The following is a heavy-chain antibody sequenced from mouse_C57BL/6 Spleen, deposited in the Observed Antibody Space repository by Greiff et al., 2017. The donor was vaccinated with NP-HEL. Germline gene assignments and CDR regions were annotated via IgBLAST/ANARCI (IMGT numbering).Heavy chain of an antibody. Sequence: VQLQQSGAELVRPGASVTLSCKASGYTFTDYEMHWVKQTPVHGLEWIGAIDPETGGTAYNQKFKGKAILTADKSSSTAYMELRSLTSEDSAVYYCTRGTTVVPYAMDYWGQGTSVTVSS. J-gene: IGHJ4*01. CDR1: GYTFTDYE. D-gene: IGHD1-1*01. CDR3: TRGTTVVPYAMDY. CDR2: IDPETGGT. V-gene: IGHV1-15*01.